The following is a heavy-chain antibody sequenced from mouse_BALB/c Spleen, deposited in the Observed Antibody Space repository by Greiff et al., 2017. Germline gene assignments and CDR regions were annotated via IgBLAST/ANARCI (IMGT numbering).Heavy chain of an antibody. CDR3: TTYGNYERGTYFDY. D-gene: IGHD2-1*01. CDR2: IDPETGGT. Sequence: VKLMESGAELVRPGASVTLSCKASGYTFTDYEMHWVKQTPVHGLEWIGAIDPETGGTAYNQKFKGKATLTADKSSSTAYMELRSLTSEDSAVYYCTTYGNYERGTYFDYWGQGTTLTVSS. CDR1: GYTFTDYE. J-gene: IGHJ2*01. V-gene: IGHV1-15*01.